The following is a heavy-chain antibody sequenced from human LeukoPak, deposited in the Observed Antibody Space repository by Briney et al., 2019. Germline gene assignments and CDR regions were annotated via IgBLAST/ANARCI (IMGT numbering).Heavy chain of an antibody. CDR3: SRAQSRGDYFDY. CDR1: GFTFSDHY. J-gene: IGHJ4*02. Sequence: GGSLRLSCAASGFTFSDHYMDWVRQAPGKGLEWVARIRNKVTSYSTTYAASVEGRFTISRDDSKNSLYRQMISLTPEDTALYYCSRAQSRGDYFDYWGQGALVTVSS. V-gene: IGHV3-72*01. D-gene: IGHD2-15*01. CDR2: IRNKVTSYST.